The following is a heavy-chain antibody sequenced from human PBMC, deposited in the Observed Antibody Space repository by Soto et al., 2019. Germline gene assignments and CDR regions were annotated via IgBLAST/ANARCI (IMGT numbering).Heavy chain of an antibody. CDR1: GYTFTGSA. CDR3: AAGPVSSSWYNWFDP. V-gene: IGHV1-3*01. Sequence: ASVKVSCKASGYTFTGSAIHWVRQAPGQRLEWMGWVSAGNGNTKYSQNFQGRVTITRDTSASTAYMELSSLRSEDTAVYYCAAGPVSSSWYNWFDPWGQGTLVTVSS. D-gene: IGHD6-13*01. J-gene: IGHJ5*02. CDR2: VSAGNGNT.